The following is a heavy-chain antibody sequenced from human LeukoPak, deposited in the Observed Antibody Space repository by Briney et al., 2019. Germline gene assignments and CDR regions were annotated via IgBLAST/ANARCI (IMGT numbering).Heavy chain of an antibody. CDR2: IYYTGRT. J-gene: IGHJ5*02. CDR3: AQSLASSNWNGNWFDP. CDR1: GGSISSSSHS. D-gene: IGHD1-1*01. V-gene: IGHV4-39*01. Sequence: SETLSLTCTVSGGSISSSSHSWGWIGQPPGKGLEWTGSIYYTGRTYYNPSLKSRVTISADTPKNQFSQKLSSVTAADTAVYNSAQSLASSNWNGNWFDPWGQGTLVTVSS.